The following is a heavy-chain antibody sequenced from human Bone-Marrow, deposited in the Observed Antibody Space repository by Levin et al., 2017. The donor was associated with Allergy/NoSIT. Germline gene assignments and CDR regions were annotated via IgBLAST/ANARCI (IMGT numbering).Heavy chain of an antibody. CDR1: GFTFSSYS. CDR2: ISGSGSTI. D-gene: IGHD2-21*01. V-gene: IGHV3-48*02. CDR3: ARRSYYSFLSDY. Sequence: GGSLRLSCAASGFTFSSYSMNWVRQAPGKGLEWVSYISGSGSTIHQADSVRGRFSISRDNAENSWDLQMHSLRDEERALYYCARRSYYSFLSDYWGRGTLVTVTS. J-gene: IGHJ4*02.